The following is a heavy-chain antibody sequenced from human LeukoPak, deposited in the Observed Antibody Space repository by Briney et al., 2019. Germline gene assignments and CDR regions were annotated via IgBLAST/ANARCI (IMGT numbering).Heavy chain of an antibody. CDR2: IYHSGST. J-gene: IGHJ4*02. D-gene: IGHD6-6*01. CDR3: AREIIAARTSYFDY. V-gene: IGHV4-38-2*02. Sequence: SETLSLTCTVSGYSISSGYYWGWIRQPPGKGLEWIGSIYHSGSTYYNPSLKSRVTISVDTSKNQFSLKLSSVTAADTAVYYCAREIIAARTSYFDYWGQGTLVTVSS. CDR1: GYSISSGYY.